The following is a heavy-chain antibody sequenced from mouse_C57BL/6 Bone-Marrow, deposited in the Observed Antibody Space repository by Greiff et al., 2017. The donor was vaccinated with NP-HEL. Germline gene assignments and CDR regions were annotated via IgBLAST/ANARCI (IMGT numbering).Heavy chain of an antibody. CDR1: GFPITSGYY. V-gene: IGHV12-3*01. CDR3: AGDLLCPWLAY. CDR2: ITHSGDT. Sequence: VQLQQSGPGLVKPSQSLFLTCSITGFPITSGYYWIWLRQSPGKPLEWMGYITHSGDTFYNPSLQSPIPITREKSKNQFFLQLNSVTTEDTAMYYWAGDLLCPWLAYWGQRTLVTVSA. J-gene: IGHJ3*01. D-gene: IGHD2-1*01.